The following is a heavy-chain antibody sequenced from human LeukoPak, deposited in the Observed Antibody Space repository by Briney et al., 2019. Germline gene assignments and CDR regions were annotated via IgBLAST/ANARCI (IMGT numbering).Heavy chain of an antibody. CDR2: ISGSGGST. D-gene: IGHD3-10*01. V-gene: IGHV3-23*01. CDR3: ARVWFGDPFIPLDV. J-gene: IGHJ6*02. CDR1: GFTFSSYA. Sequence: SGGSLRLSCAASGFTFSSYAMSWVRQAPGKGLEWVSAISGSGGSTYYADSVKGRFTISRDNSKNTLYLQMNSLRAEDTAVYYCARVWFGDPFIPLDVWGQGTTVTVSS.